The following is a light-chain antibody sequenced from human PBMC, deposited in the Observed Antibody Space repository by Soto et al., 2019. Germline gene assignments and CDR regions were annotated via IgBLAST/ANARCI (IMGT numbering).Light chain of an antibody. CDR1: HYVYSN. CDR2: TAS. J-gene: IGKJ1*01. Sequence: EIVMTQSPATLSVSPGERATLYCTASHYVYSNVAWFQQRPGQAPRLLIYTASDLQPGVPSRFSGSGSGTEFTLTISSLQPDDFATYYCQVYDSYSWTFGPGTKVDIK. V-gene: IGKV3-15*01. CDR3: QVYDSYSWT.